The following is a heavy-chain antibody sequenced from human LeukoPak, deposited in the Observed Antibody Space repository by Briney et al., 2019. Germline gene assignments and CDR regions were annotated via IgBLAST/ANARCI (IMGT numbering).Heavy chain of an antibody. D-gene: IGHD3-10*01. Sequence: ASVKVSCKASGYSFADYYMHWVRQAPGQGLEWMGWMNPNSGNTGYAQKFQGRVTITRNTSISTAYMELSSLRSEDTAVYYCARALHLYYYGSGSSNWFDPWGQGTLVTVSS. V-gene: IGHV1-8*03. CDR2: MNPNSGNT. J-gene: IGHJ5*02. CDR1: GYSFADYY. CDR3: ARALHLYYYGSGSSNWFDP.